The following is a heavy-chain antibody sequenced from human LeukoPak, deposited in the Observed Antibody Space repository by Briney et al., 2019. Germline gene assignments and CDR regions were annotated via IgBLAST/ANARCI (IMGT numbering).Heavy chain of an antibody. Sequence: ASVKVSCKASGYTFTGYYTHWVRQAPGQGLEWMGWINPNSGGTSYAPNFQGRVTMTRDTSISTAYMELSSLRSDDTAVYFCARDRVGSAWDFDYWGQGTLVTVSS. D-gene: IGHD6-19*01. J-gene: IGHJ4*02. CDR2: INPNSGGT. CDR1: GYTFTGYY. V-gene: IGHV1-2*02. CDR3: ARDRVGSAWDFDY.